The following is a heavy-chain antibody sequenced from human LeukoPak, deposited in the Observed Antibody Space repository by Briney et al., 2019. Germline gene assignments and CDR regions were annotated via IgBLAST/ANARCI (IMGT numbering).Heavy chain of an antibody. CDR1: GGSISSSSYY. CDR3: ARVGRGTLDYYYYMDV. D-gene: IGHD1-14*01. Sequence: PSETLSLTCTVSGGSISSSSYYWGWIRQPPGKGLEWIGIIYYSGSTYYNPSLKSRVTISVDTSKNQFSLKLSSVTAADTAVYYCARVGRGTLDYYYYMDVWGKGTTVTVSS. CDR2: IYYSGST. J-gene: IGHJ6*03. V-gene: IGHV4-39*07.